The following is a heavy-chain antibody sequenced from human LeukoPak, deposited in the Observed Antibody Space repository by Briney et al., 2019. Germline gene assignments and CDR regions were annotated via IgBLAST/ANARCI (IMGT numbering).Heavy chain of an antibody. D-gene: IGHD5-12*01. V-gene: IGHV4-34*01. CDR1: GGSFSGYY. Sequence: PSETLSLTCAVYGGSFSGYYWSWIRQPPGKGLEWIGEINHSGSTNYNPSLKSQVTISVDTSKNQFSLKLSSVTAADTAVYYCARGWLYFDYWGQGTLVTVSS. CDR2: INHSGST. CDR3: ARGWLYFDY. J-gene: IGHJ4*02.